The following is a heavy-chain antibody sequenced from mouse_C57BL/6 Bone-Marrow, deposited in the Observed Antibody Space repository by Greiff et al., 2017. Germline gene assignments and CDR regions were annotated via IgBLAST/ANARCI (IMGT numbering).Heavy chain of an antibody. Sequence: VKLVESGPGLVQPSQRLSITCTVSGFSLTSYGVHWVRQSPGKGLEWLGVIWRGGSTDYNAAFMSRLSITKDNSKSQVFFKMNSLQADDTAIYYGARRLRRGGYFDVWGTGTTVTVSS. CDR3: ARRLRRGGYFDV. D-gene: IGHD2-4*01. CDR1: GFSLTSYG. V-gene: IGHV2-5*01. CDR2: IWRGGST. J-gene: IGHJ1*03.